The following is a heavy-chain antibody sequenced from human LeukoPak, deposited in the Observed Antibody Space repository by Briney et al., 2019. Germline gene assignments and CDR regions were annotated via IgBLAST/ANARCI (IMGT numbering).Heavy chain of an antibody. J-gene: IGHJ5*02. V-gene: IGHV4-34*01. CDR2: INHSGST. D-gene: IGHD2-2*01. CDR3: ARGGYCSSTSCRRGWFDP. Sequence: TSETLSLTCAVYGGSFSGYYWSWIRQPPGKGLEWIGEINHSGSTNYNPSLKSRATISVDTSKNQFSLKLSSVTAADTAVYYCARGGYCSSTSCRRGWFDPWGQGTLVTVSS. CDR1: GGSFSGYY.